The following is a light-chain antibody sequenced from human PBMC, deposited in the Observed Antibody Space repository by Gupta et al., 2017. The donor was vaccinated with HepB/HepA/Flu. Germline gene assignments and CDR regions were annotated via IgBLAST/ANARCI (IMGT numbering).Light chain of an antibody. CDR1: QVINNW. V-gene: IGKV1-12*01. J-gene: IGKJ5*01. CDR3: QQANSFPRLT. CDR2: GAS. Sequence: DIQMTQSPSAVSASIGDTVTITYRASQVINNWLAWYQQRPGKPPRLLIYGASTLQNGVPSRVSGNGSGTEFILTIRNLQPEDFASYFCQQANSFPRLTFGHGTRLEIK.